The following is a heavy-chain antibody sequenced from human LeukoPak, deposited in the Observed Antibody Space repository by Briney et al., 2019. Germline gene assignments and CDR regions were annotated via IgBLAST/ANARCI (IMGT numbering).Heavy chain of an antibody. CDR1: GFTFSSYG. CDR3: ARVNRVTAIQELDY. CDR2: IWYDGSNK. V-gene: IGHV3-33*01. J-gene: IGHJ4*02. D-gene: IGHD2-21*02. Sequence: PGRSLRLSCAASGFTFSSYGMHWVRQAPGKGLEWVAVIWYDGSNKYYADSVKGRFTISRDNSKNTLYLQMNSLRAEDTAVYYCARVNRVTAIQELDYWGQGTLVTVSS.